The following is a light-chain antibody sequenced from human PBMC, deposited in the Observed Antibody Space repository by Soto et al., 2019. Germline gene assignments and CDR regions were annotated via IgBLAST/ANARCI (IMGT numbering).Light chain of an antibody. CDR1: SSDVGAHKF. CDR3: SSRTTNTTVV. CDR2: EGS. Sequence: QSALTQPASVSGSPGQSITISCTGTSSDVGAHKFVSWFQQHPGKAPKLIVYEGSYRPSGVSNRFSGSKSGNTASLTILGLRSEDEADYYCSSRTTNTTVVFGGGTKLTVL. V-gene: IGLV2-14*01. J-gene: IGLJ2*01.